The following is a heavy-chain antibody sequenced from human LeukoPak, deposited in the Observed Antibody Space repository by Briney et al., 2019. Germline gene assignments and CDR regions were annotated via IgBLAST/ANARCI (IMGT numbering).Heavy chain of an antibody. V-gene: IGHV4-39*01. CDR2: VFYSGST. Sequence: SETLSLTCTVSGDSIGNSVYYWGWIRQPPGKGLECLGSVFYSGSTFDGPSLKTRVTVSIDTSKNQLSLKLTSVTAADTAVYYCARHKCGGGPQVNWFDPWGPGILVTVSS. D-gene: IGHD3-16*01. J-gene: IGHJ5*02. CDR1: GDSIGNSVYY. CDR3: ARHKCGGGPQVNWFDP.